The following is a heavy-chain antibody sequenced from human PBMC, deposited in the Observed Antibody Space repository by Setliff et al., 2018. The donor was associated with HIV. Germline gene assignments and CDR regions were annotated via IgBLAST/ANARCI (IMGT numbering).Heavy chain of an antibody. CDR3: ARVFRGADDHTGPFDY. Sequence: GGSLRLSCAASGFTFSNYWMHWVRQAPGKGLEWVSRIDNNGGSRGYADSVQGRFTISRDNAKNTLYLQMNSLTVEDTAVYYCARVFRGADDHTGPFDYWGQGTLVTVSS. V-gene: IGHV3-74*01. D-gene: IGHD1-1*01. CDR1: GFTFSNYW. J-gene: IGHJ4*02. CDR2: IDNNGGSR.